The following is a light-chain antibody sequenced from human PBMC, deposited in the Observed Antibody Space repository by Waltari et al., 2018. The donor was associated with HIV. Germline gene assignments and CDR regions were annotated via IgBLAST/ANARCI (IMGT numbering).Light chain of an antibody. CDR1: KLGDKY. V-gene: IGLV3-1*01. J-gene: IGLJ2*01. CDR2: EDT. CDR3: QAWDSGTVV. Sequence: SYELAQPPSVSVSLGQTASISCSGDKLGDKYVSWYSQRPGQSPVLFIYEDTKRPSGILERFSGSSSGDTGTLTISGTQAVDEADYYCQAWDSGTVVFGGGTKLTVL.